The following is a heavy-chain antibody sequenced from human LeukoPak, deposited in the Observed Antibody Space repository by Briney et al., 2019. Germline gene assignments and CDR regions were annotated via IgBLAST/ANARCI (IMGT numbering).Heavy chain of an antibody. CDR1: GYTFTGYY. Sequence: ASVKVSCKASGYTFTGYYFHWVRQAPGQGLEWMAWINPNTAGTNYAQKFLGRVTLTWDTSISTAYMELRSLRSDDIAVYYCARMGLTGNWVDYWGQGTLVTVSS. D-gene: IGHD4/OR15-4a*01. CDR2: INPNTAGT. J-gene: IGHJ4*02. CDR3: ARMGLTGNWVDY. V-gene: IGHV1-2*02.